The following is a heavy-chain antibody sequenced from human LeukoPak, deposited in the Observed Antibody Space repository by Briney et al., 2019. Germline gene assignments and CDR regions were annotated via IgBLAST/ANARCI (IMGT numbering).Heavy chain of an antibody. CDR2: IYHSGST. Sequence: SETLSLTCAVSGGSISSSNWWSWVRQPPGKGLEWIGEIYHSGSTNYNPSLKSRVTISVDTSKNQFSLKLSSVTAADTAVYYCARRWELRGYDYWGQGTLVTVSS. CDR1: GGSISSSNW. CDR3: ARRWELRGYDY. D-gene: IGHD1-26*01. V-gene: IGHV4-4*02. J-gene: IGHJ4*02.